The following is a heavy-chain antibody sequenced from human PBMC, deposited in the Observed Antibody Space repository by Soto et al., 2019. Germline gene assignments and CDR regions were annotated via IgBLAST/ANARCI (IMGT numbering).Heavy chain of an antibody. Sequence: PSETLSLTCAVYGGSFSGYYWSWIRQPPGKGLEWIGEINHSGSTNYNPSLKSRVTISVDTSKNQFSLKLSSVTAADTAVYYCAGGGVKIMVTFDYWGQGTLLTVSS. CDR3: AGGGVKIMVTFDY. CDR2: INHSGST. CDR1: GGSFSGYY. D-gene: IGHD2-21*02. J-gene: IGHJ4*02. V-gene: IGHV4-34*01.